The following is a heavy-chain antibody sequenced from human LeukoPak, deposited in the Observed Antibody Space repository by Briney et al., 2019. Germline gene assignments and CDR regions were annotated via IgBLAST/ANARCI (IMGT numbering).Heavy chain of an antibody. CDR1: GFTFSSYE. CDR3: AELGITMIGGV. Sequence: GESMRLSCAAYGFTFSSYEMNWVRQAPGKGLEWVSYISSSGSTIYYADSVKGRFTIARDNAKNSLYLQMNSLRAEDTAVYYCAELGITMIGGVWGKGTTVTISS. J-gene: IGHJ6*04. V-gene: IGHV3-48*03. CDR2: ISSSGSTI. D-gene: IGHD3-10*02.